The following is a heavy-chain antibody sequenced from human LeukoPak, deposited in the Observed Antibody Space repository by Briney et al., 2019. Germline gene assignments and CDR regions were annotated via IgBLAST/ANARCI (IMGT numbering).Heavy chain of an antibody. CDR2: ISGSGGST. J-gene: IGHJ4*02. V-gene: IGHV3-23*01. CDR3: AKIRDGYNFGPLDY. CDR1: GFTFSSYA. Sequence: GGSLRLSCAASGFTFSSYAMSWVRQAPGKGLEWVSAISGSGGSTYYADSVKGRFTISRDNSKNTLYLQMNSLRAEDTAVYYCAKIRDGYNFGPLDYWGQGTLVTVSS. D-gene: IGHD5-24*01.